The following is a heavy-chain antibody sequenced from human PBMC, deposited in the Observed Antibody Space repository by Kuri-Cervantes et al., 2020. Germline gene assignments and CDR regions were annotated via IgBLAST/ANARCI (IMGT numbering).Heavy chain of an antibody. D-gene: IGHD6-19*01. V-gene: IGHV3-23*01. Sequence: GESLKISCAASGFTFSSYAMSWVRQAPGKGLEWVSAISGSGGSTYYADSVKGRFTISRDNSKNTLYLQMNSLRAEDTAVYYCAPSGWYAPQPFDYWGQGTLVTVSS. CDR3: APSGWYAPQPFDY. CDR2: ISGSGGST. J-gene: IGHJ4*02. CDR1: GFTFSSYA.